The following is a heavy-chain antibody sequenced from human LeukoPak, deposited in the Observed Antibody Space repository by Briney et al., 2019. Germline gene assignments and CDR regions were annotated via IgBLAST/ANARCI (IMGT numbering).Heavy chain of an antibody. CDR3: ARLARSSSFDY. D-gene: IGHD6-13*01. CDR1: GYSISSGYY. CDR2: IYHSGST. J-gene: IGHJ4*02. Sequence: PSETLSLTCTVSGYSISSGYYWGWIRQPPGKGLEWIGSIYHSGSTYYNPSLKSRVTISVDTSKNQFSLKLSSVTAADTAVYYCARLARSSSFDYWGQGTLVTVSS. V-gene: IGHV4-38-2*02.